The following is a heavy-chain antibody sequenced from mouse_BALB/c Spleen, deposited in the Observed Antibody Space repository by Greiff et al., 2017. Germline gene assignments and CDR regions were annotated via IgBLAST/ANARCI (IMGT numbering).Heavy chain of an antibody. CDR3: TRYPGSMDY. Sequence: VQLQQSGAELVRPGASVTLSCKASGYTFTDYEMHWVKQTPVHGLEWIGAIDPETGGTAYNQKFKGKATLTADKSSSTAYMELRSLTSEDSAVYYCTRYPGSMDYWGQGTSVTVSS. CDR1: GYTFTDYE. V-gene: IGHV1-15*01. CDR2: IDPETGGT. J-gene: IGHJ4*01.